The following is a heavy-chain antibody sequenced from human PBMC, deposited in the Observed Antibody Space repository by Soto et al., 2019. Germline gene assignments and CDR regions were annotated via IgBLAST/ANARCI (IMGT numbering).Heavy chain of an antibody. Sequence: QVQLVESGGGAVQPGRSLRLSCAASGFTFSSYSMHWVRQAPGKGLEWVAIVSNDGINEYYSDSVKGRFTISRDNSQNTLWPQMNSLRDEDTAVYYCARDCGSSPPSNLNKVGHWGQGTLVTVSS. D-gene: IGHD1-26*01. CDR3: ARDCGSSPPSNLNKVGH. J-gene: IGHJ4*02. V-gene: IGHV3-30*03. CDR1: GFTFSSYS. CDR2: VSNDGINE.